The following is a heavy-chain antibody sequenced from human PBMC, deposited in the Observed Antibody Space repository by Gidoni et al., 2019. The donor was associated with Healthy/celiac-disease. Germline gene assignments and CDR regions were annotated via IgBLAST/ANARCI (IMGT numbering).Heavy chain of an antibody. CDR3: AADRADYAAFDI. CDR1: GFTFTTSA. V-gene: IGHV1-58*01. Sequence: QMQLVQSGPEVKKPGTSVKVSSKASGFTFTTSAVQWVRQARGQRLEWIGWIVVGSGNTNYAQKFQERVTITRDMSTSTAYMELSSLRSEDTAVYYCAADRADYAAFDIWGQGTMVTVSS. D-gene: IGHD4-17*01. J-gene: IGHJ3*02. CDR2: IVVGSGNT.